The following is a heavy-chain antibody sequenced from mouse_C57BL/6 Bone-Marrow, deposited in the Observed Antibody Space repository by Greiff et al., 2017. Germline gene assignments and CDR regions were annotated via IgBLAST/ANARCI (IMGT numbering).Heavy chain of an antibody. CDR2: IHPNSGST. D-gene: IGHD4-1*01. CDR3: ARENWDRDY. CDR1: GYTFTSYG. Sequence: QVQLQQSGAELARPGASVKLSCKASGYTFTSYGISWVKQRPGQGLEWIGMIHPNSGSTNYNEKFKSKATLTVDKSSSTAYMQLSSLTSEDSAVYYCARENWDRDYWGQGTTLTVSS. J-gene: IGHJ2*01. V-gene: IGHV1-64*01.